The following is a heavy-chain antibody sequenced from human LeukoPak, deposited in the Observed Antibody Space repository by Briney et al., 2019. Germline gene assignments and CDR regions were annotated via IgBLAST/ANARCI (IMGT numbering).Heavy chain of an antibody. D-gene: IGHD3-10*01. V-gene: IGHV3-30-3*01. CDR3: ARDGSGSYYTSLHDY. CDR2: IPYDGSNK. Sequence: GGSLRLSCAASGFTFSSYAMHWVRQAPGKGLEWVAVIPYDGSNKYYADSGKGRFTISRDNSKNTLYLQMNSLRAEDTAVYYCARDGSGSYYTSLHDYWGQGTLATVSS. J-gene: IGHJ4*02. CDR1: GFTFSSYA.